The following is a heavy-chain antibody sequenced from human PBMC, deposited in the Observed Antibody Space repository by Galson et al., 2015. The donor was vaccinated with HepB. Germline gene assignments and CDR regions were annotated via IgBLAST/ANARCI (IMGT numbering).Heavy chain of an antibody. D-gene: IGHD3-10*01. CDR1: GFTFSNAW. J-gene: IGHJ4*02. V-gene: IGHV3-15*07. CDR2: IKSKTDGGTT. CDR3: TTLLLHGYYGSGSYYNARQVGSY. Sequence: SLRLSCAASGFTFSNAWMNWVRQAPGKGLEWVGRIKSKTDGGTTDYAAPVKGRFTISRDDSKNTLYLQMNSLKTEDTAVYYCTTLLLHGYYGSGSYYNARQVGSYWGQGTLVTVSS.